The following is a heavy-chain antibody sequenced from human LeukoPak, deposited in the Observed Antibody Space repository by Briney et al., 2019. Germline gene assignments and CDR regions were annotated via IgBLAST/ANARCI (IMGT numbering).Heavy chain of an antibody. J-gene: IGHJ4*02. CDR1: GFTFSSYS. CDR2: ISSSSYI. CDR3: AREGGTPGYFDY. D-gene: IGHD1-1*01. V-gene: IGHV3-21*01. Sequence: KTGGSLRLSCAASGFTFSSYSMTWVRQAPGKGLEWVSSISSSSYIYYADSVKGRFTISRDNAKNSLYLQMNSLRAEDTAVYYCAREGGTPGYFDYWGQGTLVTVSS.